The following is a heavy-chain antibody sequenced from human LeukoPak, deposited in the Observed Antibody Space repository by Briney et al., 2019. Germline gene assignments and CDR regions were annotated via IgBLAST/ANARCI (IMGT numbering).Heavy chain of an antibody. V-gene: IGHV3-30*18. CDR3: AKVVQYSSSWYGSYYYGMDV. CDR2: ISYDGSNK. J-gene: IGHJ6*04. CDR1: GFTFSSYG. Sequence: GRSLRLSCAASGFTFSSYGMHWVRQAPGKGLEWVAVISYDGSNKYYADPVKGRFTISRDNSKNTLYLQMNSLRAEDTAVYYCAKVVQYSSSWYGSYYYGMDVWGKGTTVTVSS. D-gene: IGHD6-13*01.